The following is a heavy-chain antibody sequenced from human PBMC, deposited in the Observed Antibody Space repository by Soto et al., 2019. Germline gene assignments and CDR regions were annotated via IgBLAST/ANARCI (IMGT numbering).Heavy chain of an antibody. CDR2: IYDSGST. J-gene: IGHJ5*02. V-gene: IGHV4-30-2*01. CDR3: ARGRSTSGYPNFDP. D-gene: IGHD3-22*01. Sequence: QLQLQESGSGQVKPSQTLSLTCAVSGGSITTGDYFWNWIRQPPGRGLEWVGYIYDSGSTYYNPSLKSRATISVDRSKNHFSLKLSSVTAADTAVYYCARGRSTSGYPNFDPWGQGTLVTVSS. CDR1: GGSITTGDYF.